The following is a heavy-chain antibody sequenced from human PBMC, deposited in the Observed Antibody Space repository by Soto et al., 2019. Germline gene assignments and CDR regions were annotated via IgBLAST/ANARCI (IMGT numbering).Heavy chain of an antibody. J-gene: IGHJ6*02. Sequence: PSQTLSLTCAISGDSVSNNSIAWNWIRRSPSRGLEWLGRTYYRSKWYNDYAVSVKSRITINPDTSKNQFSLQLNSVTPEDTAVYFCARGGRIQYYYYYGMDVWGQGTTVTVSS. CDR2: TYYRSKWYN. CDR1: GDSVSNNSIA. CDR3: ARGGRIQYYYYYGMDV. V-gene: IGHV6-1*01.